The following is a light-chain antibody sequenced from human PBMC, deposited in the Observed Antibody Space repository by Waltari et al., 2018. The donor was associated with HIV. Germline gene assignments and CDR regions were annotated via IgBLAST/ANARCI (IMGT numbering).Light chain of an antibody. CDR3: LQDFIFPYT. V-gene: IGKV1-6*01. CDR1: QDISKS. CDR2: DAS. Sequence: AIQMTQSPSSLSASVGDRVTITCRANQDISKSLSWYQHKPGRAHTLLIYDASTLQSGVSSRFSGSGSGTYFTLTISSLQPEDFATYYCLQDFIFPYTFGQGTSLDIK. J-gene: IGKJ2*01.